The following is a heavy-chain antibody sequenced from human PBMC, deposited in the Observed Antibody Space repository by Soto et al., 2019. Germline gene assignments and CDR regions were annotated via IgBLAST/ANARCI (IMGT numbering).Heavy chain of an antibody. Sequence: LGESLKISCKGSGYSLTSYWIGWVRQMPGKGLEWMGIIYPGDSDTRYSPSFQGQVTISADKSISTAYLQWSSLKASDTAMYYCARRGARISSGWYRDWFDPWGQGTLVTVSS. J-gene: IGHJ5*02. D-gene: IGHD6-19*01. CDR2: IYPGDSDT. CDR1: GYSLTSYW. CDR3: ARRGARISSGWYRDWFDP. V-gene: IGHV5-51*01.